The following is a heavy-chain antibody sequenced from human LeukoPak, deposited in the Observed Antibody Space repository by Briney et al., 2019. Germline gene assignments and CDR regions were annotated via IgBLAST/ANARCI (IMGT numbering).Heavy chain of an antibody. V-gene: IGHV4-59*01. J-gene: IGHJ4*02. CDR1: GGSISSYY. Sequence: SETLSLTCTVSGGSISSYYWSWIRQPPGEGLEWIGYIHYSGSTNYNPSLKSRVTISVDTSKNQFSLKLSSVTAADTAVYYCARRYGDREDFWGQGTLVTVSS. CDR2: IHYSGST. D-gene: IGHD4-17*01. CDR3: ARRYGDREDF.